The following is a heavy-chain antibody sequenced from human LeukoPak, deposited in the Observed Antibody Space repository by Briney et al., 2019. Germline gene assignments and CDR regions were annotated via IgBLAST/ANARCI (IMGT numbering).Heavy chain of an antibody. CDR3: TRGAGWLIDY. J-gene: IGHJ4*02. Sequence: SETLSLTCTVSDDSISDYYRGWIRQPPGKGLEWIGYFHNSGTSTYNPSLKSRVTISADTSKNQFSLKLNSLTTADTAVYYCTRGAGWLIDYWGQGIXVXXXS. CDR2: FHNSGTS. V-gene: IGHV4-59*01. D-gene: IGHD3-16*01. CDR1: DDSISDYY.